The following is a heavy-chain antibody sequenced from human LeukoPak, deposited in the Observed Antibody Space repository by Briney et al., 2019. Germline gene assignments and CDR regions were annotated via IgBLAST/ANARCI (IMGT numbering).Heavy chain of an antibody. CDR2: ISGGGGST. CDR1: GFTFSSYV. V-gene: IGHV3-23*01. D-gene: IGHD2-2*01. Sequence: LPGGSLRLSCAASGFTFSSYVMNWVRQAPGKGLEWASVISGGGGSTYYADSVKGRFTISRDNSKNTLFLQMNSLRAEDTAVYYCAKGGYCSSTSCYVGWFDPWGQGTLVTVSS. J-gene: IGHJ5*02. CDR3: AKGGYCSSTSCYVGWFDP.